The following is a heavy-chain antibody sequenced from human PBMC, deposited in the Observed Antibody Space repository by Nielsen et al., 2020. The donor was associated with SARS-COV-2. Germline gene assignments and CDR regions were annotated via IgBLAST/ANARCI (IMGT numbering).Heavy chain of an antibody. CDR1: RYSFASYS. Sequence: ASVKVSCKASRYSFASYSMHWVRQAPGQRLEWMGWINAGNGNTRYSQKFQGRVTITRDTSASTAYMELSSLTSGDTAVYYCARAGDKYDLVPTEFDYWGQGTLVTVSS. V-gene: IGHV1-3*01. D-gene: IGHD2-8*02. CDR3: ARAGDKYDLVPTEFDY. J-gene: IGHJ4*02. CDR2: INAGNGNT.